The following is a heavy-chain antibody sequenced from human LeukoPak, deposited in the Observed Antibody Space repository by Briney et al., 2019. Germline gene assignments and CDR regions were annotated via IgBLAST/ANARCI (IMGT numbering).Heavy chain of an antibody. V-gene: IGHV3-30-3*01. CDR1: GFTFSSYS. D-gene: IGHD6-13*01. Sequence: PRGSLRLSCAASGFTFSSYSMHWVRQAPGKGLEWVAVTVYDGSNEYYADSVKGRFTISRDNSKTTLYLQMNGLRVEDTAMYYCARAPGGRSWYYFDYWGQGALVTVPS. J-gene: IGHJ4*02. CDR3: ARAPGGRSWYYFDY. CDR2: TVYDGSNE.